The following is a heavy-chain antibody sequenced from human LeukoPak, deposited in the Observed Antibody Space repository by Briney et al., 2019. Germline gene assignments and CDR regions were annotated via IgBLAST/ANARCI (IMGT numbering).Heavy chain of an antibody. J-gene: IGHJ4*02. CDR2: INWNGGST. D-gene: IGHD5-12*01. Sequence: PGGSLRLSCTPVGFTFDDYGMSWVRQAPGKGLEWVSGINWNGGSTGYADSVKGRFTISRDNAKNSLYLQMNSLRAEDTALYYCARDAERGYSGYDPLLGWGQGTLVTVSS. CDR1: GFTFDDYG. CDR3: ARDAERGYSGYDPLLG. V-gene: IGHV3-20*04.